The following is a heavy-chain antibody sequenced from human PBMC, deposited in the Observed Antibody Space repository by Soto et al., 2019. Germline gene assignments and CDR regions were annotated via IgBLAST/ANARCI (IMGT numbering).Heavy chain of an antibody. Sequence: GGSLILSCAASGFTFSNAWMSWVRQAPGKGLEWVGRIKSKTDGGTTDYAAPVKGRFTISRDDSKNTLYLQMNSLKTEDTAVYYCTTDSRSAGYYYYYYMDVWGKGTTVTVSS. CDR1: GFTFSNAW. V-gene: IGHV3-15*01. J-gene: IGHJ6*03. CDR3: TTDSRSAGYYYYYYMDV. CDR2: IKSKTDGGTT.